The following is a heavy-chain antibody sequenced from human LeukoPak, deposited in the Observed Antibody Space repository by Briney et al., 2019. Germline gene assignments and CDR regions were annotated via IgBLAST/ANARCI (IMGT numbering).Heavy chain of an antibody. CDR1: GFTFSTYA. Sequence: GGSLRLSCAASGFTFSTYAMSWVLQAPGKGLEWVSAISGSGGSTYYADSVKGRFTISRDNSKNTLYLQMDSLRAEDTAVYYCARGDTYSSSWYGFHYWGQGTLVTVSS. J-gene: IGHJ4*02. D-gene: IGHD6-13*01. CDR2: ISGSGGST. CDR3: ARGDTYSSSWYGFHY. V-gene: IGHV3-23*01.